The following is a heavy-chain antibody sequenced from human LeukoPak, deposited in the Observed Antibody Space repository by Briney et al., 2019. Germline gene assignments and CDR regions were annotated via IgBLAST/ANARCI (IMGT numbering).Heavy chain of an antibody. CDR3: GRCSSGSYNWFDP. Sequence: PSETLSLTCTVSGGSISSSSYYWGWIRQPPGKGLEWIGSMYYSGSTYYNPSLKSRVTISVDTSKNQFSMKLSSVTAADTAVYYCGRCSSGSYNWFDPWGQGTLVTVSS. D-gene: IGHD1-26*01. V-gene: IGHV4-39*01. CDR1: GGSISSSSYY. J-gene: IGHJ5*02. CDR2: MYYSGST.